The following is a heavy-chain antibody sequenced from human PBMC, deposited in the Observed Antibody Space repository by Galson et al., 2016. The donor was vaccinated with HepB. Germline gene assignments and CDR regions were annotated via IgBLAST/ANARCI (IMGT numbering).Heavy chain of an antibody. J-gene: IGHJ4*02. D-gene: IGHD1-26*01. Sequence: QSGAEVKKPGESLKISFQASGYSFISTWIGWVRQMPGKGLEWMGIIYPGTSDTVYNPSFRGQVTLSADASTNTAYLHWVSLTASDTAMYYCARRVIMGEPDYWGQGTLVTVSS. CDR3: ARRVIMGEPDY. V-gene: IGHV5-51*01. CDR2: IYPGTSDT. CDR1: GYSFISTW.